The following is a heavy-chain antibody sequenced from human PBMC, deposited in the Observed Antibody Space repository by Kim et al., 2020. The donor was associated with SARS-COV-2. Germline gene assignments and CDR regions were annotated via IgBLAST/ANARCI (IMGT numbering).Heavy chain of an antibody. CDR2: INPNSGGT. CDR1: GYTFTAYN. V-gene: IGHV1-2*02. J-gene: IGHJ4*02. Sequence: ASVKVSCKASGYTFTAYNIHWVRQAPGQGLEWMGWINPNSGGTNFAQKFQGRVTMTRDTAISTAYMELTSLRSDDTAVYYCARDPSTRRSGPFDYWGQGTLVTVSS. CDR3: ARDPSTRRSGPFDY.